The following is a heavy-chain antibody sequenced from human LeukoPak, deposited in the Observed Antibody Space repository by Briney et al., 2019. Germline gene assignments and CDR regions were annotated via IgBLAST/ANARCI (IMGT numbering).Heavy chain of an antibody. D-gene: IGHD3-10*01. CDR2: ISTSSSYT. V-gene: IGHV3-11*05. CDR1: GFTFSDYY. Sequence: GGSLRLSCAASGFTFSDYYMSWIRQAPGKGLEWISYISTSSSYTNYADSVKGRFTISRDNAKNSLYLQMNSLRAEDTAVYYCARDYYGSGRSFDPWGQGTLVTVSS. J-gene: IGHJ5*02. CDR3: ARDYYGSGRSFDP.